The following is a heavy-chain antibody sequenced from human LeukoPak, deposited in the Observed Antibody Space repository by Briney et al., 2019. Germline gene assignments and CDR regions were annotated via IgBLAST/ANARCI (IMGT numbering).Heavy chain of an antibody. D-gene: IGHD2-2*01. CDR3: ARDVGEYCSSTSCYASDY. CDR1: GYTFTSYY. CDR2: SSPNSGGT. Sequence: ASVKVSCKASGYTFTSYYMHWVRQAPGQGLEWMGWSSPNSGGTNYAQKFQGRVTMTRDTSISTAYMELSRLRSDDTAVYYCARDVGEYCSSTSCYASDYWGQGTLVTVSS. V-gene: IGHV1-2*02. J-gene: IGHJ4*02.